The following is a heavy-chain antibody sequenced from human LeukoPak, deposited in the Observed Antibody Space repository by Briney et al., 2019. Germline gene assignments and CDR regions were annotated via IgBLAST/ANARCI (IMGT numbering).Heavy chain of an antibody. V-gene: IGHV3-23*01. CDR1: GFTFSSFA. CDR2: ISDNSGNT. J-gene: IGHJ6*03. CDR3: AKDSPYYYYYYYMDV. Sequence: QSGGSLRLSCAASGFTFSSFAMSWVRQAPGQGLEWISAISDNSGNTYYADSVKGRFTISRDNSKNTLYLQMNSLRAEDTAVYYCAKDSPYYYYYYYMDVWGKGTTVTISS.